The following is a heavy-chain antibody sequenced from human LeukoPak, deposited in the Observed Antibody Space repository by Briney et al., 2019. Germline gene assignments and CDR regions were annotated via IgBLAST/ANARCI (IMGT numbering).Heavy chain of an antibody. CDR3: ARSSYCGGDCYTPYYFDY. D-gene: IGHD2-21*02. V-gene: IGHV1-24*01. J-gene: IGHJ4*02. CDR2: FVPEDGET. CDR1: GDTLTELS. Sequence: GASVKVSCKLSGDTLTELSMHWVRQSPGKGLEWMGGFVPEDGETIYAQKFQGRVTMTEDTSTDTAYMELSSLRSDDTAVYYCARSSYCGGDCYTPYYFDYWGQGTLVTVSS.